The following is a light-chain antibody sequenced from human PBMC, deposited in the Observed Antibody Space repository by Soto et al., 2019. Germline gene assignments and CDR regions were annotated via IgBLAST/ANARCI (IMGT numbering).Light chain of an antibody. CDR2: EVS. CDR3: SSYTSRSTVA. V-gene: IGLV2-14*01. CDR1: SSDVGHYNY. Sequence: QSVLTQPASVSGSPGQSITISCTGSSSDVGHYNYVSWYQQHPGKAPKLMIYEVSNRPSGVTNRFSGSKSGNTASLTISGLQAEDEADYYCSSYTSRSTVAFGGGTQLTVL. J-gene: IGLJ2*01.